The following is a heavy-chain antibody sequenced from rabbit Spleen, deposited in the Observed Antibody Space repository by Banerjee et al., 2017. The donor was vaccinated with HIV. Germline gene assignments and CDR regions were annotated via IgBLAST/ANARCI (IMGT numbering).Heavy chain of an antibody. CDR3: ARSTGGTGYNYASDL. V-gene: IGHV1S40*01. Sequence: QSLEESGGGLVQPEGSLTLTCKASGFSFNNNDYMCWVRQAPGKGLEWIACIRASSGSTWYASWVNGRFTISKTSSTTVTLQMTSLTAADTATYFCARSTGGTGYNYASDLWGPGTLVTVS. J-gene: IGHJ4*01. CDR1: GFSFNNNDY. D-gene: IGHD6-1*01. CDR2: IRASSGST.